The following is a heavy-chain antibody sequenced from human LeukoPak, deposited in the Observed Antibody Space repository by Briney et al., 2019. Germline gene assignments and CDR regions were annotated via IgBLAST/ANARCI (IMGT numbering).Heavy chain of an antibody. CDR3: AKGSSSWQMGAFDY. CDR2: ICGSGGTT. D-gene: IGHD6-13*01. V-gene: IGHV3-23*01. Sequence: PGGSLRLSCAASGFTFNSYAMSWVRQAPGKGLEWVSAICGSGGTTYYADSVKGRFTISRDNSKNTLYLQMNSLRAEDTAVYYCAKGSSSWQMGAFDYWGQGTLVPVSS. CDR1: GFTFNSYA. J-gene: IGHJ4*02.